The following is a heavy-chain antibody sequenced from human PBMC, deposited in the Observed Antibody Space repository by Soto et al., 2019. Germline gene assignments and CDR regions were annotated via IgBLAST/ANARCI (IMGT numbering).Heavy chain of an antibody. Sequence: ASVKVSCKASGHTFTSYGISWVRQAPGQGLEWMGWISAYNGNTNYAQKLQGRVTTTTDTSTSTAYMELRSLRSDDTAVYYCARDSPHNWNYGSAFDIWGQGTMVTVS. CDR1: GHTFTSYG. V-gene: IGHV1-18*01. D-gene: IGHD1-7*01. CDR3: ARDSPHNWNYGSAFDI. J-gene: IGHJ3*02. CDR2: ISAYNGNT.